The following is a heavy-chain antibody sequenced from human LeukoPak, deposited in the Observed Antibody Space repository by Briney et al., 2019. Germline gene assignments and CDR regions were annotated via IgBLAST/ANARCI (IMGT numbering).Heavy chain of an antibody. CDR2: IYYSGST. J-gene: IGHJ2*01. V-gene: IGHV4-59*01. CDR3: ARDRPSEYCGGDCPPQGYFDL. D-gene: IGHD2-21*02. Sequence: ASETLSLTCTVPGGSISGYYWNWIRQPAGKGLEWIGYIYYSGSTNYNPSLESRVTISVDTSKNQFSLKLSSVTAADTAVYYCARDRPSEYCGGDCPPQGYFDLWGRGTLVTVSS. CDR1: GGSISGYY.